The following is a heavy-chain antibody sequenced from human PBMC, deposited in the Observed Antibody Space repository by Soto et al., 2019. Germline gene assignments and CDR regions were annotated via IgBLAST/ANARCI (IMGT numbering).Heavy chain of an antibody. V-gene: IGHV3-23*01. J-gene: IGHJ6*02. CDR1: GFTFSSYA. CDR2: LSGSGGST. Sequence: PGGSLRLSCAASGFTFSSYAMSWVRQAPGKGLEWVSGLSGSGGSTYYADSVKGRFILSRDNSKNTLYLRMNSLRAEDTAVYYCAKDRRWSPEYGLDVWGQGTTVTVSS. D-gene: IGHD2-15*01. CDR3: AKDRRWSPEYGLDV.